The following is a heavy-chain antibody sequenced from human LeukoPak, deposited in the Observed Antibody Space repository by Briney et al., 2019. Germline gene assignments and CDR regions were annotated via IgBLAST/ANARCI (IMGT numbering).Heavy chain of an antibody. Sequence: PRGSLRLSCAASGFTFSSYSMNWVRQAPGKGLEWVSSISSSSSYIYYADSVKGRFTISRDNAKNSLYLQMNSLRAEDTAVYYCAKMRGLTWADAFDIWGQGTMVTVSS. CDR3: AKMRGLTWADAFDI. CDR2: ISSSSSYI. D-gene: IGHD7-27*01. CDR1: GFTFSSYS. V-gene: IGHV3-21*01. J-gene: IGHJ3*02.